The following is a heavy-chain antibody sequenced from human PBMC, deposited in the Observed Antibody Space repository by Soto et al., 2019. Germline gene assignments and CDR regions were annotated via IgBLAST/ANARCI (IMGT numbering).Heavy chain of an antibody. V-gene: IGHV4-30-2*01. CDR1: GGSISSGGYS. J-gene: IGHJ4*02. Sequence: QLQLQESGSGLVKPSQTLSLTCAVSGGSISSGGYSWSWIRQPPGKGLEWIGYIYHRGSTYYNPSLKSRVTISVDRSKNQFSLKLSSVTAADTAVYYCARARGVAATRAFDYWGQGTLVTVSS. D-gene: IGHD2-15*01. CDR3: ARARGVAATRAFDY. CDR2: IYHRGST.